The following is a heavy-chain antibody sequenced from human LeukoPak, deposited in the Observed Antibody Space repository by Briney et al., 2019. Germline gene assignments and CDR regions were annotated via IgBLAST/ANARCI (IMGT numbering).Heavy chain of an antibody. CDR2: IKSKTDGGKT. Sequence: PGGSLRLSCAASGFTVSNDYMSWVRQAPGKGLEWVCRIKSKTDGGKTDYAAPVKGRFTISRDDSKNTLYLQMNSLKTGDTAVYYCTTDGEGGDYWGQGTLVTVSS. V-gene: IGHV3-15*01. D-gene: IGHD3-10*01. CDR1: GFTVSNDY. CDR3: TTDGEGGDY. J-gene: IGHJ4*02.